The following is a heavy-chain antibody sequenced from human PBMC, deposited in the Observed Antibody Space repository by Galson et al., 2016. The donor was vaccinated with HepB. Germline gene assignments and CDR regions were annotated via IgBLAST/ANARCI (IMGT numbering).Heavy chain of an antibody. CDR1: GGSISNYY. CDR2: TYYSGYT. J-gene: IGHJ4*02. V-gene: IGHV4-59*01. CDR3: ARALRGTTSFFEY. Sequence: ETLSLTCTVSGGSISNYYWSWFRQPPGKGPEWIGQTYYSGYTNYSPSLRSRVTISLDSSQNQISLRVRSVTAADTAVYYCARALRGTTSFFEYWGQGVLVTVSS. D-gene: IGHD4-17*01.